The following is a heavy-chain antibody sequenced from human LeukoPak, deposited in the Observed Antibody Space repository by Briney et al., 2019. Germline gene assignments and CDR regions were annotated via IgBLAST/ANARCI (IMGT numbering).Heavy chain of an antibody. CDR3: ASTPLPVDYGESEDYGMDV. CDR2: MNPNSGNT. CDR1: GYTFTSYD. J-gene: IGHJ6*02. D-gene: IGHD4-17*01. V-gene: IGHV1-8*01. Sequence: RASVKVSCKASGYTFTSYDINWVRRATGQGLEWMGWMNPNSGNTGYAQKFQGRVTMTRNTSISTAYMELSSLRSEDTAVYYCASTPLPVDYGESEDYGMDVWGQGTTVTVSS.